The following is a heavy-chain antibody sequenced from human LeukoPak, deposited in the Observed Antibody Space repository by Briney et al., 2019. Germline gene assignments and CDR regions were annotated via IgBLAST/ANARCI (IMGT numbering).Heavy chain of an antibody. D-gene: IGHD6-13*01. CDR2: INPNSGGT. V-gene: IGHV1-2*02. CDR1: GYTFTGYY. Sequence: ASVKVSCKASGYTFTGYYMHWVRQAPGQGLEWMGWINPNSGGTNYAQKFQGRVTMTRDTSISTAYMELSSLRSEDTAVYYCARVGKTSSSWYSYWGQGTLVTVSS. J-gene: IGHJ4*02. CDR3: ARVGKTSSSWYSY.